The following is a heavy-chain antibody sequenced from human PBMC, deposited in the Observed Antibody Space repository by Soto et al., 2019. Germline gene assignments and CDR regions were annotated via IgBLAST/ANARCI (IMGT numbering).Heavy chain of an antibody. V-gene: IGHV3-49*03. CDR3: TRVPHVLRYFDWLFPFDY. Sequence: GGSLGLSCTAXGFTFGDYAMSWFRQAPGKGLEWVGFIRSKAYGGTTEYAASVKGRFTISRDDSKSIAYLQMNSLKTEDTAVYYCTRVPHVLRYFDWLFPFDYWGQGTLVTVSS. J-gene: IGHJ4*02. CDR1: GFTFGDYA. D-gene: IGHD3-9*01. CDR2: IRSKAYGGTT.